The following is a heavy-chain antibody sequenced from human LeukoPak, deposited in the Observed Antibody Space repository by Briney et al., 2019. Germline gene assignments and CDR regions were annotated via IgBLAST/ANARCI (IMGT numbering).Heavy chain of an antibody. V-gene: IGHV3-30*18. CDR1: GFTFSTYG. CDR3: AKSLGSTGTFDY. CDR2: ISDDGINK. J-gene: IGHJ4*02. D-gene: IGHD4-17*01. Sequence: GRSLRLSCAASGFTFSTYGMHWVRQAPGKGLEWVAVISDDGINKYYIDSVKGRFTISRDNAKNSLYLQMNSLRAEDTALYYCAKSLGSTGTFDYWGQGTLVTVSS.